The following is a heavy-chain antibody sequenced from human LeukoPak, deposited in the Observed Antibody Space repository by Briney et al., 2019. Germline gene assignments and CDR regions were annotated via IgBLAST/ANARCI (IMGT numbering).Heavy chain of an antibody. V-gene: IGHV3-48*03. J-gene: IGHJ4*02. D-gene: IGHD3-22*01. CDR2: ISSSGSTI. Sequence: PGGSLRLSCAASGFTFSSYEMNWVRQAPGKGLEWVSYISSSGSTIYYADSVKGRFTISRDNSKNTLYLQMNSLRAEDTAVYYCYSMIVVEIRVINDYWGQGTLVTVSS. CDR3: YSMIVVEIRVINDY. CDR1: GFTFSSYE.